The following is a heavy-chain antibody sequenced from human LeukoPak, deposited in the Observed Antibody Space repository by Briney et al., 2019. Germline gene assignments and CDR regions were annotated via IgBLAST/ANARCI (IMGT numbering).Heavy chain of an antibody. D-gene: IGHD3-10*01. CDR1: GFTFSNW. CDR2: INSDGSST. V-gene: IGHV3-74*01. CDR3: ARALYGSGNYYYPGDY. J-gene: IGHJ4*02. Sequence: PGGSLRLSSAASGFTFSNWMHWVRQAPGKGLVWVSRINSDGSSTTYADSVKGRFTISRDNAKNTLYLQMNSLRAEDTAMYYCARALYGSGNYYYPGDYWGQGTLVTVSS.